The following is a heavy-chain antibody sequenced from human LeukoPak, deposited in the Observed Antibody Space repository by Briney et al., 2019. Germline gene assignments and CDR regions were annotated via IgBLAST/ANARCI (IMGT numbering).Heavy chain of an antibody. D-gene: IGHD1-20*01. J-gene: IGHJ4*02. CDR2: IKQDGSEK. Sequence: GGSLRLSCAASGFTFSSYWMSWVRQAPGKGLEWVANIKQDGSEKYYVDSVKGRFTISRDNAKNSLYLQMNSLRAEDRAVYYCARWANWRERYFDYWGQGTLVTVSS. V-gene: IGHV3-7*01. CDR1: GFTFSSYW. CDR3: ARWANWRERYFDY.